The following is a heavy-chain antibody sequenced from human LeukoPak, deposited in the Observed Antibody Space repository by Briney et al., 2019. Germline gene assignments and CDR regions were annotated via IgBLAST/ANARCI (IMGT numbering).Heavy chain of an antibody. D-gene: IGHD3-22*01. CDR2: ISYDGSNK. CDR3: AKDPDYYDSSGYYSGEGY. CDR1: GFTFSSYG. J-gene: IGHJ4*02. V-gene: IGHV3-30*18. Sequence: GGSLRLSCAASGFTFSSYGMHWVRQAPGKGLEWVAVISYDGSNKYYVDSVKGRFTISRDNSKNTLYLQMNNLRAEDTAVYYCAKDPDYYDSSGYYSGEGYWGQGTLVTVSS.